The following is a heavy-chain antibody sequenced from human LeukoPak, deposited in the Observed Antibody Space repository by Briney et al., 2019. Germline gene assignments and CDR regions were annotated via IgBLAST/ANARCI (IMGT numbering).Heavy chain of an antibody. CDR2: ISSSGSTV. D-gene: IGHD3-10*01. CDR3: ARVTGGFGHYYMDV. V-gene: IGHV3-48*03. Sequence: GGSLRLSCAASGFTFSSYEMNWVRQAPGKGLEWVSYISSSGSTVYYADSVKGRFTISRDNAKNSLHLQMNSLRAEDTAVYYCARVTGGFGHYYMDVWGKGTTVTISS. J-gene: IGHJ6*03. CDR1: GFTFSSYE.